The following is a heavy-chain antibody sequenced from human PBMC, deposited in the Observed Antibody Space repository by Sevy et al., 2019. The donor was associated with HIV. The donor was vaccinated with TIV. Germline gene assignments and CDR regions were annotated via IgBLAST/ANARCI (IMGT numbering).Heavy chain of an antibody. CDR2: IWYDGSNK. J-gene: IGHJ4*02. Sequence: GGSLRLSCAASGFTFSSYGMHWVRQAPGKGLEWVAVIWYDGSNKYYADSVKGRFTISRDNSKNTLYLQMNSLRAEDTAVYYCARDSYYYDSSGYLDYWGQGTLVTVSS. CDR1: GFTFSSYG. D-gene: IGHD3-22*01. V-gene: IGHV3-33*01. CDR3: ARDSYYYDSSGYLDY.